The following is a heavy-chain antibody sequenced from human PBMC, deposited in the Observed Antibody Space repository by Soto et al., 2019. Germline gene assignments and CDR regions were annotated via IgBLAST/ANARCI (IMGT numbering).Heavy chain of an antibody. J-gene: IGHJ4*02. D-gene: IGHD1-1*01. CDR1: GLNLRNHD. V-gene: IGHV3-23*01. CDR3: AIDPNWEWGY. CDR2: INDAGSFT. Sequence: EVQVLESGGGLVQPGGSLRLSCVVSGLNLRNHDMNWVRQPPGKGLEWVSNINDAGSFTSYADAVKGRFTIARDNSQNAVYLQMNNVRPEDTAVDDCAIDPNWEWGYWGQGTRVAVAS.